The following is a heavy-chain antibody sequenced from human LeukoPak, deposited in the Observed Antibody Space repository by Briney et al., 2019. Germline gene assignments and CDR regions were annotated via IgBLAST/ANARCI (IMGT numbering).Heavy chain of an antibody. J-gene: IGHJ4*02. D-gene: IGHD3-22*01. CDR1: GFTFSSCS. CDR2: ISSSSSTK. Sequence: PGGSLRLSCAASGFTFSSCSMNWVRQAPGKGLEWVSYISSSSSTKYYADSVKGRFTISRDNAKNSLYLQMNSLRAEDTAVYYCARGAYYYEDWGQGTLVTVSS. V-gene: IGHV3-48*01. CDR3: ARGAYYYED.